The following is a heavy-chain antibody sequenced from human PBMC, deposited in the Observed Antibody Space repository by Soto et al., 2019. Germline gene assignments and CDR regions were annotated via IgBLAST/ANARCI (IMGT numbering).Heavy chain of an antibody. CDR1: GCTFSSYA. V-gene: IGHV3-23*01. CDR2: ISGSGGST. J-gene: IGHJ4*02. Sequence: EVQLLESGGGLVQPGGSMRLSCAASGCTFSSYAMSWVRQAPGKGLEWVSAISGSGGSTYYADYVKGRFTISRDNSQNTLYLHMNSLRAEDTAVYYCAKDRSTWLADYFDYWGQGTLVTVSS. D-gene: IGHD6-19*01. CDR3: AKDRSTWLADYFDY.